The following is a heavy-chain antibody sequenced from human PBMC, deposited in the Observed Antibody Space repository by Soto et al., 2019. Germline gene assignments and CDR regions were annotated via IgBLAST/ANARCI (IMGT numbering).Heavy chain of an antibody. J-gene: IGHJ4*02. Sequence: SVKVSCKASGYTFTSYGISWVRQAPGQGLEWMGWISAYNDNTNYAQKFQGRVTMTTDTSTSTAYMELRSLRSDDTAVYYCARDQTEWLVHCDYWGQGTLVTVSS. CDR2: ISAYNDNT. V-gene: IGHV1-18*01. CDR3: ARDQTEWLVHCDY. D-gene: IGHD6-19*01. CDR1: GYTFTSYG.